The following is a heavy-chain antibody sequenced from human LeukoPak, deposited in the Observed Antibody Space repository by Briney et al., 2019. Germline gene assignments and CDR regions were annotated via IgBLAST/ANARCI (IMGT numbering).Heavy chain of an antibody. CDR1: GFTFSSYA. J-gene: IGHJ4*02. CDR3: AEEGQQLGYHYFDY. CDR2: ISGSGGGT. D-gene: IGHD6-13*01. Sequence: GGSLRLSCVASGFTFSSYAMSWVRQAPGKGLEWVSAISGSGGGTYYADSVKGRFTISRDNSKNTLYLQMNSLRAEDTAVYYCAEEGQQLGYHYFDYWGKGTLVTVSS. V-gene: IGHV3-23*01.